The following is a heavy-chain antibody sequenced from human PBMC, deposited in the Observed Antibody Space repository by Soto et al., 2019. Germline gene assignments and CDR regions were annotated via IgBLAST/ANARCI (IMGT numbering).Heavy chain of an antibody. CDR3: ARQIYDSDTGPNFQYYFDS. Sequence: LGESLKISCKGSGYSFAGYWITWVRQKPGKGLEWMGRIAPSDSQTYYSPSFRGHVTISVTKSITTVFLQWSSLRASDTAMYYCARQIYDSDTGPNFQYYFDSWGQGTPVTVSS. V-gene: IGHV5-10-1*01. CDR1: GYSFAGYW. D-gene: IGHD3-22*01. J-gene: IGHJ4*02. CDR2: IAPSDSQT.